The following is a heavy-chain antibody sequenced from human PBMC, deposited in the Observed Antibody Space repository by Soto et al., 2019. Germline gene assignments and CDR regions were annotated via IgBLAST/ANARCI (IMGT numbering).Heavy chain of an antibody. Sequence: SETLSLTCTVSGGSISRYYWSWIRQPPGKGLEWIGYMYYSGSTNYNPSLKSRVTISVDTSKNQFSLKLSSVTAADTAVYYCARGVSYYYYMDVWGKGTTVTVSS. CDR1: GGSISRYY. CDR3: ARGVSYYYYMDV. CDR2: MYYSGST. V-gene: IGHV4-59*08. J-gene: IGHJ6*03.